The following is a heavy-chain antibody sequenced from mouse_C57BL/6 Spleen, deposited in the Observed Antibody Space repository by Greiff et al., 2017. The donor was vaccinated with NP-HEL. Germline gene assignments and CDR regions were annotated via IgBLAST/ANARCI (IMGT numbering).Heavy chain of an antibody. J-gene: IGHJ3*01. V-gene: IGHV1-80*01. CDR1: GYAFSSYW. Sequence: VQLQQSGAELVKPGASVKISCKASGYAFSSYWMNWVKQRPGKGLEWIGQIYPGDGDTNYNGKFKGKATLTADKSSSTAYMQLSSLTSEDSAVYFCARSGDYGSSYWFAYWGQRTLVTVSA. D-gene: IGHD1-1*01. CDR3: ARSGDYGSSYWFAY. CDR2: IYPGDGDT.